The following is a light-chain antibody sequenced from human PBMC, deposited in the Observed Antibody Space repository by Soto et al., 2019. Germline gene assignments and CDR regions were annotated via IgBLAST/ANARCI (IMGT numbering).Light chain of an antibody. V-gene: IGKV3-11*01. CDR3: QQGYSTPWT. Sequence: IVLTQSPATLSLSPGEKATLSCRASQSVSSYLAWYQQKPGRAPKLLIYDASSRATGVPARFSGSGSGTDFTLTMNSLQPEDFATYYCQQGYSTPWTFGQGTKVDIK. CDR2: DAS. CDR1: QSVSSY. J-gene: IGKJ1*01.